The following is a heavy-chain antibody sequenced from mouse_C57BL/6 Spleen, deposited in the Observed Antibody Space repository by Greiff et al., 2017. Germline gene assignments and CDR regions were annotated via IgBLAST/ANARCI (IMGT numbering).Heavy chain of an antibody. D-gene: IGHD2-4*01. CDR1: GYTFTSYW. J-gene: IGHJ4*01. CDR2: IYPGSGST. Sequence: QVQLKQPGAELVKPGASVKMSCKASGYTFTSYWITWVKQRPGQGLEWIEDIYPGSGSTNYNEKFKSKATLTVDTSSSTAYMQLSSLTSEDSAVYYCARSYDYGAMDYWGQGTSVTVSS. CDR3: ARSYDYGAMDY. V-gene: IGHV1-55*01.